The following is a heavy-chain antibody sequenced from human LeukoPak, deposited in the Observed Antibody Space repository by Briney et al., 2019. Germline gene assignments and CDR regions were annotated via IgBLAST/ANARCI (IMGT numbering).Heavy chain of an antibody. Sequence: GGSLRLSCIASGLTVSSNYMSWVRQAPGKGLEWVSVIYNGGSTFYADSVKGRFTISRDNSRNTLYLQMNSLRAEDTAVYYCARVVYFDVSIDIWGQGTMVTASS. CDR1: GLTVSSNY. D-gene: IGHD3-9*01. CDR2: IYNGGST. CDR3: ARVVYFDVSIDI. V-gene: IGHV3-53*05. J-gene: IGHJ3*02.